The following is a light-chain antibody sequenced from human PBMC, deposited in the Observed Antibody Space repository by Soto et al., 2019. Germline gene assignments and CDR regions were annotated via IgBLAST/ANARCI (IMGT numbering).Light chain of an antibody. Sequence: DIVMTQSPDSLAVSLGERATFNCKSSKSILDRSKNKYYLAWYQQKSGQPPKLLIYWASLRESGVPDRFTGSGSGTDFTLTISSLQAEDVAVYYCQQYVTSPWTFGQGTKVEI. CDR3: QQYVTSPWT. V-gene: IGKV4-1*01. CDR2: WAS. CDR1: KSILDRSKNKYY. J-gene: IGKJ1*01.